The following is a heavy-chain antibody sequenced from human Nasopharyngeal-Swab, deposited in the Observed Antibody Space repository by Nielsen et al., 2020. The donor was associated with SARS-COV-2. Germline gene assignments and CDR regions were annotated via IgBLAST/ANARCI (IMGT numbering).Heavy chain of an antibody. Sequence: GESLKISCAASGFTVSSNYMSWVRQAPGKGLEWVSVIYSGGSTYYADSVKGRFTISRDNSKNTLYLQMNSLRAKDTAVYYCARVSPVANFDYWGQGTLVTVSS. CDR1: GFTVSSNY. J-gene: IGHJ4*02. CDR2: IYSGGST. D-gene: IGHD4-23*01. V-gene: IGHV3-66*01. CDR3: ARVSPVANFDY.